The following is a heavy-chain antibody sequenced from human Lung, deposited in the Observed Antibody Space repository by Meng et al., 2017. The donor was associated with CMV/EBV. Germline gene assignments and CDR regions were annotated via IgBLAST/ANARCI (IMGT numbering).Heavy chain of an antibody. CDR1: GFSFSNYA. J-gene: IGHJ6*02. CDR2: IRYDGSNP. V-gene: IGHV3-30*02. D-gene: IGHD2-2*01. Sequence: SCAASGFSFSNYAMHWVRQAPGKGLEWVAFIRYDGSNPYYVDSVKGRFIISRDNSKRTLYLQMNSLRAEDTAVYYCAKDLSYCTTTSCFEGSRFYYAMDVXGQGXMVTVSS. CDR3: AKDLSYCTTTSCFEGSRFYYAMDV.